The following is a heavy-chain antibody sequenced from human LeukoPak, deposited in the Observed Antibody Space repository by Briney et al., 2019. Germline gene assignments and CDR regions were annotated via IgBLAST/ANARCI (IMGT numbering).Heavy chain of an antibody. CDR3: AKAPTYYDILTGYYKDYYMDV. CDR1: GFTFSSYA. Sequence: GGSLRLSCAASGFTFSSYAMSWVRQAPGKGLEWVSAISGSGGSTYYADSVKGRFTISRDNSKNTLYPQMNSLRAEDTAVYYCAKAPTYYDILTGYYKDYYMDVWGKGTTVTVSS. D-gene: IGHD3-9*01. V-gene: IGHV3-23*01. J-gene: IGHJ6*03. CDR2: ISGSGGST.